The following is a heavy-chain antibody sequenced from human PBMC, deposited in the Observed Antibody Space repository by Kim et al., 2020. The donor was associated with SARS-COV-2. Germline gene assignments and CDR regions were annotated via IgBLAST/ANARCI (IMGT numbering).Heavy chain of an antibody. CDR3: ARDRGYSSGWFPVASYYYYGMDV. D-gene: IGHD6-19*01. CDR2: ISAYNGNT. CDR1: GYTFTSYG. Sequence: ASVKVSCKASGYTFTSYGISWVRQAPGQGLEWMGWISAYNGNTNYAQKLQGRVTMTTDTSTSTAYMELRSLRSDDTAVYYCARDRGYSSGWFPVASYYYYGMDVWGQGTTVTVSS. V-gene: IGHV1-18*04. J-gene: IGHJ6*02.